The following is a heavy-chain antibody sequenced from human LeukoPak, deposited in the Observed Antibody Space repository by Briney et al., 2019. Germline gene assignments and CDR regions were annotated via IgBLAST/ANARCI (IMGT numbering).Heavy chain of an antibody. V-gene: IGHV4-59*01. CDR1: GGSIIGYY. J-gene: IGHJ4*02. CDR2: IYYSGST. D-gene: IGHD3/OR15-3a*01. Sequence: PSETLSLTCTVSGGSIIGYYWSWIRQPPGKGLEWIGYIYYSGSTNYNPSLKSRVTISVDSSKNQFSLKLSSMTAADTAVYYCARGGPTLGLAWGQGTLVTVSS. CDR3: ARGGPTLGLA.